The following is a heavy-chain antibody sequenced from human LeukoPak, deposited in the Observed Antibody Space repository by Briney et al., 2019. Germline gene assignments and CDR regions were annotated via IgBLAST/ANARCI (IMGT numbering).Heavy chain of an antibody. CDR3: ARDFSSSWYVFGY. V-gene: IGHV1-3*01. D-gene: IGHD6-13*01. J-gene: IGHJ4*02. Sequence: GASVKLFCKASGYTFTSYVIHWVRQAPGQRPEWMGWISAGNGNTKYSQKFQGRVTITRDTSASTAYMELSSLRSEDTAVYYCARDFSSSWYVFGYWGQGILVTVSS. CDR2: ISAGNGNT. CDR1: GYTFTSYV.